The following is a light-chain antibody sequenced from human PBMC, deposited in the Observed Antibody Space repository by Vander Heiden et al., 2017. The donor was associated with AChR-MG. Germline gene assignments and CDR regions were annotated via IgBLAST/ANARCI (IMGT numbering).Light chain of an antibody. J-gene: IGLJ3*02. V-gene: IGLV2-23*01. CDR2: EGS. Sequence: QSALTQPASVSGSPGQSITISCTGTSSDAGRYNLVSWYQQHPGKAPKLMIYEGSKRPSGVSNRFSGSKSGNTASLTISGLQAEDEADYYCCSYAGSRVFGGGTKLTVL. CDR3: CSYAGSRV. CDR1: SSDAGRYNL.